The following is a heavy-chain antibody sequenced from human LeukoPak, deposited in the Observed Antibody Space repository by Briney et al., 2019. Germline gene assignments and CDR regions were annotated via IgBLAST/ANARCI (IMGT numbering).Heavy chain of an antibody. J-gene: IGHJ3*02. V-gene: IGHV4-34*01. CDR1: GGSFSGYY. Sequence: SETLSLTCAVYGGSFSGYYWSWIRQPPGKGLEWIGEINHSGSTNYNPSLKSRVTISVDTSENQFSLKLSSVTAADTAVYYCARHGRDGYNFDAFDIWGQGTMVTVSS. CDR3: ARHGRDGYNFDAFDI. D-gene: IGHD5-24*01. CDR2: INHSGST.